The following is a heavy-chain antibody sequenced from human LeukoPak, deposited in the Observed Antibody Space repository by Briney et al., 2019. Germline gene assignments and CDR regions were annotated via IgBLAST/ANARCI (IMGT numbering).Heavy chain of an antibody. CDR3: AKAEPIVVVPALYFQH. V-gene: IGHV1-18*01. CDR2: ISSYNGNT. Sequence: ASVKVSCKASGYTFTTYGISWVRQAPGQGLEWMGWISSYNGNTNYAQKLQGRVTMTTDTSTSTAYMELRSLISDDTAVYYCAKAEPIVVVPALYFQHWGQGTLVTVSS. CDR1: GYTFTTYG. J-gene: IGHJ1*01. D-gene: IGHD2-2*01.